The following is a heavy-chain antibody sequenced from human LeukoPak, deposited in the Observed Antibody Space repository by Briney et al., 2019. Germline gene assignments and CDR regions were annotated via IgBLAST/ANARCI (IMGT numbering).Heavy chain of an antibody. CDR1: GGSFSGYY. CDR3: ATPGYCSSTSCPNNWFDP. CDR2: INHSGST. Sequence: PSETLSLTCAAYGGSFSGYYWSWIRQPPGKGLEWIGEINHSGSTNYNPSLKSRVTISVDTSKNQFSLKLSSVTAADTAVYYCATPGYCSSTSCPNNWFDPWGQGTLVTVSS. J-gene: IGHJ5*02. D-gene: IGHD2-2*03. V-gene: IGHV4-34*01.